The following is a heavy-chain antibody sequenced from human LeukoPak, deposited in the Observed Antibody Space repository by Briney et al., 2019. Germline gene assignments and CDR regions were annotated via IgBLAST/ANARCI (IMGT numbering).Heavy chain of an antibody. CDR3: ARFGYVAAADV. CDR1: GFSFSAYW. CDR2: INPAGSET. Sequence: GGSLRLSCAASGFSFSAYWMTWVRQAPGTGLEWVANINPAGSETYYVDPVKGRFGISRDNAKNLVYLQMNSLRAEDTAVYHCARFGYVAAADVWGQGTPVTVSS. J-gene: IGHJ4*02. D-gene: IGHD2-15*01. V-gene: IGHV3-7*01.